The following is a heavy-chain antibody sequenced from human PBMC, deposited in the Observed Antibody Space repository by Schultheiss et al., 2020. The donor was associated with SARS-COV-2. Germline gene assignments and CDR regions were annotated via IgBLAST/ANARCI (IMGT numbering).Heavy chain of an antibody. CDR2: ISGNSGSI. Sequence: SLKISCAASGFTFEDFAMSWVRQAPGKGLEWVSGISGNSGSIAYADSVKGRFTISRDNAKNSLYLQMNSLRVEDTALYYCARDYDDSGSFHYYYYYGMDVWGQGTTVTVSS. CDR3: ARDYDDSGSFHYYYYYGMDV. J-gene: IGHJ6*02. CDR1: GFTFEDFA. V-gene: IGHV3-9*01. D-gene: IGHD1-26*01.